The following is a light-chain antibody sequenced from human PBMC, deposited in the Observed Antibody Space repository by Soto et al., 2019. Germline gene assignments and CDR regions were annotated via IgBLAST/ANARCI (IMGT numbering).Light chain of an antibody. CDR2: SAS. CDR1: QGIGSG. J-gene: IGKJ1*01. CDR3: LQDYAYPLT. V-gene: IGKV1-6*02. Sequence: AIQMTQSPSSLSASVGDRVTITCRASQGIGSGLGWYQQRPGSAPKLLIYSASSLQSGVPSMFNGSGSGTDFTLTISSLQPEDFATYYCLQDYAYPLTFGQGTKVEIK.